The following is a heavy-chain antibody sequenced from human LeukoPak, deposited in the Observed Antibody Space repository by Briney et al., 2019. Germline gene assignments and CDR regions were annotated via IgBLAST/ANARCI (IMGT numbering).Heavy chain of an antibody. CDR2: IIPIFGTA. CDR1: GGTFSSYA. D-gene: IGHD1-1*01. V-gene: IGHV1-69*05. Sequence: ASVKVSCKASGGTFSSYAISWVRQAPGQGLGWMGGIIPIFGTANYAQKFQGRVTITTDESTSTAYMELSSLRSEDTAVYYCARGNWNPFYYMDVWGKGTTVTVSS. J-gene: IGHJ6*03. CDR3: ARGNWNPFYYMDV.